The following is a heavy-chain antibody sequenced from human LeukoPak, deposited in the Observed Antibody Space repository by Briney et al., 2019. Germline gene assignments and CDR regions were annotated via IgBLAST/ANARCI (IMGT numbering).Heavy chain of an antibody. CDR2: IITIFGTA. D-gene: IGHD1-20*01. V-gene: IGHV1-69*06. CDR3: AREGEVIPGNYFDY. Sequence: ASVKVSCKASGGTFSSYAISWVRQAPGQGLEWMGGIITIFGTANYAQKFQGRVTITADKSASTAYMELSSLRSEDTAVYYCAREGEVIPGNYFDYWGQGTLVTVSS. CDR1: GGTFSSYA. J-gene: IGHJ4*02.